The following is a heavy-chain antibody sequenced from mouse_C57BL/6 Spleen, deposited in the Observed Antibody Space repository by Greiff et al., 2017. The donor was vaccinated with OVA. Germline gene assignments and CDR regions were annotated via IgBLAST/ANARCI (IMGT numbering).Heavy chain of an antibody. CDR3: AREEEWLLLHYAMDY. D-gene: IGHD2-3*01. Sequence: VQLLQSGAELARPGASVKLSCKASGYTFTSYGISWVKQRTGKGLEWIGEIYTRSGNTYDNEKFKGKATLTADKSSSTAFMELRSLTSEDSAVYFCAREEEWLLLHYAMDYWGQVTSVTVSS. J-gene: IGHJ4*01. CDR2: IYTRSGNT. V-gene: IGHV1-81*01. CDR1: GYTFTSYG.